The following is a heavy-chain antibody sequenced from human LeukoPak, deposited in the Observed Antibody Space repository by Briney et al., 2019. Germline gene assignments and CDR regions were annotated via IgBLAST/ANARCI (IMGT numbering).Heavy chain of an antibody. CDR1: GYTFTGYY. J-gene: IGHJ4*02. Sequence: GASVKVSCKASGYTFTGYYIHCVRQAPGQGLEWMGWINPNNGATTYAQKFQGRVTMTRDTSTSTAYMELSRLRSDDTAVYYCARVSVEAVAAGFDYGGQGTLVTASS. CDR3: ARVSVEAVAAGFDY. D-gene: IGHD6-19*01. CDR2: INPNNGAT. V-gene: IGHV1-2*02.